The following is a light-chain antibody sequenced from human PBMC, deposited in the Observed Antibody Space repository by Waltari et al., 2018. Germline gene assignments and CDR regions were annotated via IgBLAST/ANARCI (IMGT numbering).Light chain of an antibody. Sequence: QSALTQPASVSGSPGQSITISCPGPSSDVGRYNFVSWYQQHPGKAPQLIIYEVNKRPSGVSNRLSGSKSGNTASLTISGLQAEDESDYYCCSYAGRSTWVFGGGTKVTVL. J-gene: IGLJ3*02. V-gene: IGLV2-23*02. CDR2: EVN. CDR3: CSYAGRSTWV. CDR1: SSDVGRYNF.